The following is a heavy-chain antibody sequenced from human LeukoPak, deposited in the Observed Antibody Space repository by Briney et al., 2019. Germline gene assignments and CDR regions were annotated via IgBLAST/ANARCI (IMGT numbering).Heavy chain of an antibody. V-gene: IGHV3-30*12. J-gene: IGHJ4*02. Sequence: GGSLRLSCAASGLTFSSYGMHWVRQAPGKGLEWVAIISYDGSNEYYADSVKGRFTISRDNSKNTLYLQMNSLRAEDTAVYYCARVVDHDYGDYYLDYWGQGTLVTVSS. CDR2: ISYDGSNE. CDR1: GLTFSSYG. CDR3: ARVVDHDYGDYYLDY. D-gene: IGHD4-17*01.